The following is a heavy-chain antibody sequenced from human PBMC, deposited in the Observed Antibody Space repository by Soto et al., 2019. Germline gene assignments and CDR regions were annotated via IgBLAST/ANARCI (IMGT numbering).Heavy chain of an antibody. V-gene: IGHV3-21*01. CDR2: ISSSSYI. D-gene: IGHD6-13*01. J-gene: IGHJ6*02. CDR1: GFTFSSYS. CDR3: ARGQQLAHYYYGMDV. Sequence: GGSLRLSCAASGFTFSSYSMNWVRQAPGKGLEWVSSISSSSYIYYADSVKGRFTISRDNAKNSLYLQMNSLRAEDTAVYYCARGQQLAHYYYGMDVWGQGTTVTVSS.